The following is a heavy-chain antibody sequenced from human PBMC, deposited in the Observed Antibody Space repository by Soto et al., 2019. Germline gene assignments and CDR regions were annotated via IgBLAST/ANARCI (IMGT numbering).Heavy chain of an antibody. V-gene: IGHV3-53*01. D-gene: IGHD3-22*01. Sequence: VSLRLSCAASGFTVSSNYMSWVRQAPGKGLEWVSVIYSGGSTYYADSVKGRFTISRDNSKNTLYLQMNSLRAEDTAVYYCVTYYYDSSGYPYNWFDPWGQGTLVTVSS. J-gene: IGHJ5*02. CDR2: IYSGGST. CDR3: VTYYYDSSGYPYNWFDP. CDR1: GFTVSSNY.